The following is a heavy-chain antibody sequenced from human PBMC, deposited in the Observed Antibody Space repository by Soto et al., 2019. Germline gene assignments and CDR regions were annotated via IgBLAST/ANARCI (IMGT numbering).Heavy chain of an antibody. CDR1: GFSFNTYE. D-gene: IGHD1-26*01. V-gene: IGHV3-48*03. CDR2: ICTSGSTI. CDR3: AYGGSCDY. Sequence: EVQLVESGGGLVQPGGSLRLSCAASGFSFNTYEMNWVRQAPGKGLEWVSYICTSGSTIYYADSVKGRFTISRDNGKNSLYLQMNSLRAEDTAVYYCAYGGSCDYWGQGTQVTVSS. J-gene: IGHJ4*02.